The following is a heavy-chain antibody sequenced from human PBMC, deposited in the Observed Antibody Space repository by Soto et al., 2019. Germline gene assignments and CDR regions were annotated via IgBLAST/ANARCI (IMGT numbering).Heavy chain of an antibody. J-gene: IGHJ6*02. Sequence: PGESLKISCKGSGYSFTSYWIGWVRQMPGKGLEWMGIIYPGDSDTRYSPSFQGQVTISADKSISTAYLQWSSLKASDTAMYYCARHYSSSLHYYYYYGMDVWGQGTTVTVSS. D-gene: IGHD6-6*01. CDR2: IYPGDSDT. V-gene: IGHV5-51*01. CDR1: GYSFTSYW. CDR3: ARHYSSSLHYYYYYGMDV.